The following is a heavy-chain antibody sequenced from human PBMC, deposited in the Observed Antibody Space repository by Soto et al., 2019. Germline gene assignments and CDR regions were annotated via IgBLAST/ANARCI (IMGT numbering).Heavy chain of an antibody. Sequence: EVQLVESGGGLVQPGGSLRLSCAASGFTFSNYYMHWVRQAPGKGLVWVSRVNSDESSTSYADSVKGRFTISRDNAKNTLYLQMNSLRAEDTAVYYCARDPAGAAGAYYFDYWGQGTLVTVSS. CDR3: ARDPAGAAGAYYFDY. CDR2: VNSDESST. D-gene: IGHD6-13*01. J-gene: IGHJ4*02. V-gene: IGHV3-74*01. CDR1: GFTFSNYY.